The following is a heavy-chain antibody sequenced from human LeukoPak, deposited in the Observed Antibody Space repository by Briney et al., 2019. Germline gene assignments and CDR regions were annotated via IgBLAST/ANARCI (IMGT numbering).Heavy chain of an antibody. CDR2: ISSSSSYI. CDR3: ARVMITFGGVIYYFDY. J-gene: IGHJ4*02. CDR1: GFTFSSYS. V-gene: IGHV3-21*01. Sequence: GGSLRLSCAASGFTFSSYSMNWVRQAPGKGLEWVSSISSSSSYIYYADSVKGRFTISRDNAKNSLYPQMNSLRAEDTAVYYCARVMITFGGVIYYFDYWGQGTLVTVSS. D-gene: IGHD3-16*02.